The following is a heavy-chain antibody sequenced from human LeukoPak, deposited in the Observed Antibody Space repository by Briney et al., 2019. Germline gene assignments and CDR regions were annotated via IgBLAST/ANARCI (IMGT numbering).Heavy chain of an antibody. J-gene: IGHJ6*03. V-gene: IGHV1-2*02. D-gene: IGHD6-13*01. CDR2: INPSSGGT. CDR1: GYTFTGYY. CDR3: ARLYVSVYSSSYTYYYYMDV. Sequence: ASVKVSCTASGYTFTGYYMHWVRQAPGQGLEWMGLINPSSGGTNYAQKFQGRVTMTRDTSISTAYMELSRLRYNETAGYYCARLYVSVYSSSYTYYYYMDVWGKGTTVTVSS.